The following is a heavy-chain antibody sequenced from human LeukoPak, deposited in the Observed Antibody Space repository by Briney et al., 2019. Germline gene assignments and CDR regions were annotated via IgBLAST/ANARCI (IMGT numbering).Heavy chain of an antibody. Sequence: ASVKVSCKASGYTFTSYYMHWVRQAPGRGLEWMGIINPSGGSTSYAQKFQGRVTMTRDTSTSTVYMELSSLRSEDTAVYYCARGGAGSYDSSGYYYYWGQGTLVTVSS. CDR3: ARGGAGSYDSSGYYYY. CDR1: GYTFTSYY. J-gene: IGHJ4*02. CDR2: INPSGGST. D-gene: IGHD3-22*01. V-gene: IGHV1-46*01.